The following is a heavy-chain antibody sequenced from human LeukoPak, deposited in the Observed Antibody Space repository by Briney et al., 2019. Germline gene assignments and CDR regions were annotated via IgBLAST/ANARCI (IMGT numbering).Heavy chain of an antibody. CDR1: GFTFDDYA. J-gene: IGHJ4*02. CDR3: ARDFTYYDSSGCFDY. D-gene: IGHD3-22*01. V-gene: IGHV3-9*01. Sequence: PGRSLRLSCAASGFTFDDYAMHWVRQAPGKGLEWVSGISWNSGSIGYADSVKGRFTISRDNAKNSLYLQMNSLRAEDTALYYCARDFTYYDSSGCFDYWGQGTLVTVSS. CDR2: ISWNSGSI.